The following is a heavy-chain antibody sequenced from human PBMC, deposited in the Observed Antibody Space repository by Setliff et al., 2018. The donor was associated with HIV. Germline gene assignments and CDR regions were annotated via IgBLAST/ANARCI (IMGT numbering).Heavy chain of an antibody. CDR2: IYHRGST. Sequence: SETLSLTCTVSGGSISSSSYYWGWIRQPPGKGLEWIGSIYHRGSTYYNPSLKSRVTISVDTSKNQFSLKLSSVTAADTAVYYCGNQAVVPADMDYYYYIDVWGKGTTVTVSS. D-gene: IGHD2-2*01. CDR1: GGSISSSSYY. J-gene: IGHJ6*03. V-gene: IGHV4-39*01. CDR3: GNQAVVPADMDYYYYIDV.